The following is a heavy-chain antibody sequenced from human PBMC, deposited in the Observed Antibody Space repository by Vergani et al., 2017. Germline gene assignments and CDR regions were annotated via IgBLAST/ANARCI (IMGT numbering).Heavy chain of an antibody. D-gene: IGHD3-22*01. J-gene: IGHJ4*02. CDR2: IRYDGSNK. Sequence: QVQLVESGGGVVQPGGSLRLSCAASGFTFSSYGMHWVRPAPGKGLEWVAFIRYDGSNKYYADSVKGRFTISRDNSKTTLYLQMNSLRAEDTAVYYCAKDRGPYYDSSGCNYWGQGTLVTVSS. CDR1: GFTFSSYG. CDR3: AKDRGPYYDSSGCNY. V-gene: IGHV3-30*02.